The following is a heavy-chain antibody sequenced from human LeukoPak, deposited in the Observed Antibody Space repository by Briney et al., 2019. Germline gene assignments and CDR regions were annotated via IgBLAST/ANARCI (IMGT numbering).Heavy chain of an antibody. CDR3: ARSRFCSSTSCYGDYFDY. CDR1: GYSFTAFY. V-gene: IGHV1-2*02. J-gene: IGHJ4*02. D-gene: IGHD2-2*01. Sequence: ASVRVSCKTSGYSFTAFYIHWVRQAPGQGLEWMGWIHPRGGDTTYAQKFQGRVTMTRDTSISTAYMELSRLRSDDTAVYYCARSRFCSSTSCYGDYFDYWGQGTLVTVSS. CDR2: IHPRGGDT.